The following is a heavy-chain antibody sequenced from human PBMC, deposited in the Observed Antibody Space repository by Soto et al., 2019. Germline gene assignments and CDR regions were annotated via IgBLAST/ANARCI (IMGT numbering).Heavy chain of an antibody. J-gene: IGHJ6*02. CDR1: GVTFSSYA. D-gene: IGHD2-15*01. CDR3: AGCSGGSCYTRVGGMDV. V-gene: IGHV1-69*12. CDR2: IIPIFGTA. Sequence: QVQLVQSGAEVKKPGSSVKVSCKASGVTFSSYAISWVRQAPGQGLEWMGGIIPIFGTANYAQKFQGRVTITADESTSTAYMELSSLRSEDTAVYYCAGCSGGSCYTRVGGMDVWGQGTTVTVSS.